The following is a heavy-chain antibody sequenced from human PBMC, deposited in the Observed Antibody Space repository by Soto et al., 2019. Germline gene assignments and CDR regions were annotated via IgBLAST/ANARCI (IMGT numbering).Heavy chain of an antibody. Sequence: GESLKISCTGFGYTFTTFWISWVRQMPGKGLEWMGRIDPRDSYVNYSPSFQGHVTISLDKSISTAYLQWGSLKASDTAMYYCARLFCSTTTCDSWFDPWRQGTLVTVSS. CDR3: ARLFCSTTTCDSWFDP. CDR1: GYTFTTFW. J-gene: IGHJ5*02. CDR2: IDPRDSYV. V-gene: IGHV5-10-1*01. D-gene: IGHD2-2*01.